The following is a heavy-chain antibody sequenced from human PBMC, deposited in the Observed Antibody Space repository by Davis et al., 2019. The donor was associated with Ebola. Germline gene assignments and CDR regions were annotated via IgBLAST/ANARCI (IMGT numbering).Heavy chain of an antibody. J-gene: IGHJ5*02. CDR1: GYTFTSYY. V-gene: IGHV1-18*04. CDR2: ISAYNGNT. D-gene: IGHD3/OR15-3a*01. CDR3: ARILRGGWTWAYRWDNWFDP. Sequence: ASVKVSCKASGYTFTSYYMHWVRQAPGQGLEWMGWISAYNGNTNYAQKLQGRVTMTTDTSTSTAYMELRSLRSDDTAVYYCARILRGGWTWAYRWDNWFDPWGQGTLVTVSS.